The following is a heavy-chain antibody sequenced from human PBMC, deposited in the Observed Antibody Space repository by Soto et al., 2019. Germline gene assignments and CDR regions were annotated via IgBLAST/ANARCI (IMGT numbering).Heavy chain of an antibody. J-gene: IGHJ4*02. Sequence: QITLKESGPTLVKPTQTLTLTCTFSGFSLSSNGVGVGWIRQPPGKALEWLALIYWDDSKHYSPSLKSRLTITKDTSRNQVVLTMTNMDPVDTATYYCAKKGGGDYILGYWGQGTRVTVSS. CDR1: GFSLSSNGVG. D-gene: IGHD4-17*01. CDR2: IYWDDSK. CDR3: AKKGGGDYILGY. V-gene: IGHV2-5*02.